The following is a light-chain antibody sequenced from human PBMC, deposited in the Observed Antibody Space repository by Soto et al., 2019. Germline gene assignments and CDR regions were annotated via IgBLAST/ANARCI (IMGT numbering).Light chain of an antibody. CDR2: GAS. Sequence: EIVMTQSPATLSVSPGERATLSCRARQSVSSNLAWSQQKPGQAPRLLIYGASTRATGTPARFRGSGSGTEFTLTIISRQSEDFAFYYCQQYNNWRHGYTVGQGTKLEIK. V-gene: IGKV3-15*01. CDR1: QSVSSN. CDR3: QQYNNWRHGYT. J-gene: IGKJ2*01.